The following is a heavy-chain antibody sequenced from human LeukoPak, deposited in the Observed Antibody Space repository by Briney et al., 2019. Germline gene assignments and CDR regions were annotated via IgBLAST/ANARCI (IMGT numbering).Heavy chain of an antibody. J-gene: IGHJ6*03. V-gene: IGHV3-11*01. CDR2: ISSSGSTI. CDR3: ARDYGDPNYYYYMDV. CDR1: GFTFSDYY. Sequence: PGGSLRLPCAASGFTFSDYYMSWIRQAPGKGLEWVSYISSSGSTIYYADSVKGRFTISRDNAKNSLYLQMNSLRAEDTAVYYCARDYGDPNYYYYMDVWGKGTTVTVSS. D-gene: IGHD4-17*01.